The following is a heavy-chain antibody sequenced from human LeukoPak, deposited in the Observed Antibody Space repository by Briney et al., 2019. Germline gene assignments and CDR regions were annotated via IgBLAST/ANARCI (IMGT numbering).Heavy chain of an antibody. V-gene: IGHV3-30*01. CDR2: ISYDGSNK. D-gene: IGHD3-10*01. CDR3: ARESSGSYVIHDAFDI. J-gene: IGHJ3*02. Sequence: VGSLRLSCAASVVTFSSYAIHWVRQAPGKGLEWGAGISYDGSNKSYADSVKGRFTISRDNSKNTLYLQMNSLRAEDTAVYYCARESSGSYVIHDAFDIWGQGTMVTVSS. CDR1: VVTFSSYA.